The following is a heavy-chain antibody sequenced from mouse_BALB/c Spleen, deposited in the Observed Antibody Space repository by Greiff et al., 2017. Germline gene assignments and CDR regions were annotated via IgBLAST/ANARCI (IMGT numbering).Heavy chain of an antibody. J-gene: IGHJ4*01. Sequence: EVQRVESGGGLVKPGGSLKLSCAASGFTFSDYYMYWVRQTPEKRLEWVATISDGGSYTYYPDSVKGRFTISRDNAKNNLYLQMSSLKSEDTAMYYCARDPGGYYAMDYWGQGTSVTVSS. V-gene: IGHV5-4*02. CDR3: ARDPGGYYAMDY. CDR2: ISDGGSYT. CDR1: GFTFSDYY.